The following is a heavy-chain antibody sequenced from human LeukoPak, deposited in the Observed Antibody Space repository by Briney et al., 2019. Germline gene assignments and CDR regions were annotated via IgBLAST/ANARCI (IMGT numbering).Heavy chain of an antibody. CDR1: GFTFSSYA. J-gene: IGHJ4*02. D-gene: IGHD1-26*01. CDR3: AREGTSGSRPLSYFDY. Sequence: GRSLRLSCAASGFTFSSYAMHWVRQAPGKGLEWVAVISYDGSNKYYADSVKGRFTISRDNSKNTLYLQMNSLRAEDTAVYYCAREGTSGSRPLSYFDYWGQGTLVTVSS. V-gene: IGHV3-30-3*01. CDR2: ISYDGSNK.